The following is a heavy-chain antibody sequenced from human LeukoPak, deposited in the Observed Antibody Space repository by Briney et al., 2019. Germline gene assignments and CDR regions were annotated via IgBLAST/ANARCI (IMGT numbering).Heavy chain of an antibody. CDR2: ISSSSSTI. J-gene: IGHJ6*02. CDR1: GFTFSSYS. CDR3: ARAPPIAAAGEYYYGMDV. V-gene: IGHV3-48*04. D-gene: IGHD6-13*01. Sequence: GSLRLSCAASGFTFSSYSMNWVRQAPGKGLEWVSYISSSSSTIYYADSVKGRFTISRDNAKNSLYLQMNSLRAEDTAVYYCARAPPIAAAGEYYYGMDVWGQGTTVTVSS.